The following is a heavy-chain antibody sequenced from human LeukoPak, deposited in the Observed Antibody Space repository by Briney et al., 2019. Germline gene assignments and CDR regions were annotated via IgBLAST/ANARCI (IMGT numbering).Heavy chain of an antibody. CDR3: AGGGYTTSTAYYYYYMDV. Sequence: ASVKVSCKASGYTFTSYDINWVRQATGQGLEWMGGIIPIFGTTNYAQNFQDRVTITADESTSTDHMDLSSLRSEDTAIYYCAGGGYTTSTAYYYYYMDVWRKGPAVTVSS. D-gene: IGHD5-12*01. CDR1: GYTFTSYD. V-gene: IGHV1-69*13. CDR2: IIPIFGTT. J-gene: IGHJ6*03.